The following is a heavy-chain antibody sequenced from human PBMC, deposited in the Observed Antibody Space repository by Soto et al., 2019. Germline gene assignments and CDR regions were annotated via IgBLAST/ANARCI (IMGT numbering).Heavy chain of an antibody. D-gene: IGHD2-2*01. Sequence: EVQLLESGGGLVQPGGSLRLSSAASGFTFSTYAMSWVRQAPRKGLEWVSAISGNGGDYTYYADSVKGRFTISRDNSKNTLYLQMNSLRAEDTAVYYCVPLCRYCSTTTPSWGQGTLVTVSS. CDR2: ISGNGGDYT. J-gene: IGHJ4*02. V-gene: IGHV3-23*01. CDR1: GFTFSTYA. CDR3: VPLCRYCSTTTPS.